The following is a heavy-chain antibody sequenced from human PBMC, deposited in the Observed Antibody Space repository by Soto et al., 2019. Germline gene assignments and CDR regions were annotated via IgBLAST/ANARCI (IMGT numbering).Heavy chain of an antibody. CDR3: ARDLLLHLGELSSVNFDY. J-gene: IGHJ4*02. CDR1: GFTFSSYS. Sequence: GGSLRLSCAASGFTFSSYSMNWVRQAPGKGLEWVSSISSSSSYIYYADSVKGRFAISRDNAKNSLYLQMNSLRAEDTAVYYCARDLLLHLGELSSVNFDYWGQGTLVTVSS. V-gene: IGHV3-21*01. CDR2: ISSSSSYI. D-gene: IGHD3-16*02.